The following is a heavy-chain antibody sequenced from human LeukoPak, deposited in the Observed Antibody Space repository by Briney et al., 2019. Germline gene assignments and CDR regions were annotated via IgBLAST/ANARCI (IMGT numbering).Heavy chain of an antibody. Sequence: PGGSLRLSCAASGFTFSSYAMSWVRQAPGKGLEWVSAISGSGGSTYYADSVKGRFTISRDNSKNTLYLQLNSLRAEDTAVYYCARDRWGYSYGGDWGQRTLVTVSS. CDR2: ISGSGGST. D-gene: IGHD5-18*01. J-gene: IGHJ4*02. CDR1: GFTFSSYA. V-gene: IGHV3-23*01. CDR3: ARDRWGYSYGGD.